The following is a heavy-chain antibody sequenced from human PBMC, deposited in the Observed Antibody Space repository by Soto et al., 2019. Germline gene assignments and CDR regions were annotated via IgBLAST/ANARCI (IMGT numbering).Heavy chain of an antibody. CDR3: ARPHYDSNTFYSFFDY. CDR2: VFHGGAT. D-gene: IGHD3-22*01. Sequence: SETLSLTCAVSGESFSGYFWSWIRQPPGKGLEWIGQVFHGGATNYSPSLKSRVTISVDTSKNHFSLELSSVTATDTAVYYCARPHYDSNTFYSFFDYWGQGTLVTVSS. CDR1: GESFSGYF. V-gene: IGHV4-34*12. J-gene: IGHJ4*02.